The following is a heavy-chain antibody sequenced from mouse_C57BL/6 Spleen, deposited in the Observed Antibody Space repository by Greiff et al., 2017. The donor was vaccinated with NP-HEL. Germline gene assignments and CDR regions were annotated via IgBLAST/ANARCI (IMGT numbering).Heavy chain of an antibody. D-gene: IGHD3-2*02. CDR3: ARSPEDSSGYVGY. Sequence: QVQLQQPGAELVMPGASVKLSCKASGYTFTSYWMHWVKQRPGQGLEWIGEIDPSDSYTNYNQKFKGKSTLTVDKSSSTAYMQLSSLTSEDSAVYYCARSPEDSSGYVGYWGQGTTLTVSS. J-gene: IGHJ2*01. V-gene: IGHV1-69*01. CDR1: GYTFTSYW. CDR2: IDPSDSYT.